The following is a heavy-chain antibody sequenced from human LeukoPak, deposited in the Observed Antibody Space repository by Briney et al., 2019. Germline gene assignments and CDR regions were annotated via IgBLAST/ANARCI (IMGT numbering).Heavy chain of an antibody. V-gene: IGHV3-21*01. CDR2: ISSSSSYI. Sequence: GGSQRLSCAASGFTFSSYSMNWVRQAPGKGLEWVSSISSSSSYIYYADSVKGRFTISRDNAKNSLYLQMNSLRAEDTAVYYCAKIYGSGSYYIGWGQGTLVTVSS. CDR1: GFTFSSYS. CDR3: AKIYGSGSYYIG. J-gene: IGHJ4*02. D-gene: IGHD3-10*01.